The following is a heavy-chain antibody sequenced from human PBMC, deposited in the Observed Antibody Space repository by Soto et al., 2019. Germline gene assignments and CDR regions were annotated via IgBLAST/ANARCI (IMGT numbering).Heavy chain of an antibody. CDR1: GGSFRGYY. V-gene: IGHV4-34*01. J-gene: IGHJ4*02. Sequence: SETLSLTCAVYGGSFRGYYWSWIRQPPGKGLEWIGEINHSGSTNYNPSLKSRVTISVDTSKNQFSLKLSSVTAADTAVYYCANTYYFDYWGQGTLVTVSS. CDR3: ANTYYFDY. CDR2: INHSGST.